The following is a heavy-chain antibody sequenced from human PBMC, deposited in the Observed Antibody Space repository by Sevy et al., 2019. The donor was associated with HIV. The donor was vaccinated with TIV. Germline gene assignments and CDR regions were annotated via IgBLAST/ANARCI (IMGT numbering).Heavy chain of an antibody. CDR3: ARDSGDDYGDYVGAFDI. D-gene: IGHD4-17*01. Sequence: GGSLRLSCAASGFTFSSYWMSWVRQAPGKELEWVANIKQDGSEKYYVDSVKGRFTISRDNAKNSLYLQMNSLRAEDTAVYYCARDSGDDYGDYVGAFDIWGQGTMVTVSS. CDR1: GFTFSSYW. J-gene: IGHJ3*02. V-gene: IGHV3-7*01. CDR2: IKQDGSEK.